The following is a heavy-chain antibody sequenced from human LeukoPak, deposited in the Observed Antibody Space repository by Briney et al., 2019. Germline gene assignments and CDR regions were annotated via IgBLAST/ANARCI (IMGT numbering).Heavy chain of an antibody. V-gene: IGHV4-34*01. J-gene: IGHJ4*02. D-gene: IGHD1-26*01. Sequence: PSETLSLTCAVYGGSFSGYYWSWIRQPPGKGLEWIGEINHSGSTNYNPSLKSRVTISVDTSKNQFSLKLGSVTAADTAVYYCARARYSGSYLDYWGQGTLVTVSS. CDR1: GGSFSGYY. CDR3: ARARYSGSYLDY. CDR2: INHSGST.